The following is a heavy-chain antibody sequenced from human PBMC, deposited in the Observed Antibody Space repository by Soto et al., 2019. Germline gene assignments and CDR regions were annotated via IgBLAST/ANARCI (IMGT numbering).Heavy chain of an antibody. D-gene: IGHD3-16*01. CDR3: ARESSRGGYYYYYGMDV. CDR2: INPNSGGT. V-gene: IGHV1-2*04. J-gene: IGHJ6*02. CDR1: GYTFTGYY. Sequence: ASVKVSCKASGYTFTGYYMHWVLQAPGQGLEWMGWINPNSGGTNYAQKFQGWVTMTRDTSISTAYMELSRLRSDDTAVYYCARESSRGGYYYYYGMDVWGQGTTVTVSS.